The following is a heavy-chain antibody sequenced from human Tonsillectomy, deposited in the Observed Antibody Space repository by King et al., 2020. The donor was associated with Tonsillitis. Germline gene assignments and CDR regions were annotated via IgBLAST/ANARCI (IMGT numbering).Heavy chain of an antibody. CDR2: IYSGGNT. J-gene: IGHJ4*02. Sequence: QLVQSGGGLIQPGGSLRLSCADSGFTVSDNDMSWVRQAPGKGLEWVSVIYSGGNTYYADSVKGRFTISRDSSKNTLYLQMNSLRVDDTAVYYCARGLVIALAGFHWGQGTLVTVSS. D-gene: IGHD6-19*01. CDR3: ARGLVIALAGFH. V-gene: IGHV3-53*01. CDR1: GFTVSDND.